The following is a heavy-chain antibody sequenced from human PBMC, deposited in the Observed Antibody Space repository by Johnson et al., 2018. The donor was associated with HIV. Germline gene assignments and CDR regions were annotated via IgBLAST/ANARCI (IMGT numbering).Heavy chain of an antibody. Sequence: EMQLVESGGGLVQPGGSLRLSCVASGFTFSRYAIHWVRQAPGKVLEYVSAISSNGGSTYYANSVKGRFTISRDNSKNTLYLQMGSLRAEDMAVYYCARDEPTDDAFDIWGQGTMVTVSS. J-gene: IGHJ3*02. V-gene: IGHV3-64*01. CDR1: GFTFSRYA. CDR3: ARDEPTDDAFDI. CDR2: ISSNGGST.